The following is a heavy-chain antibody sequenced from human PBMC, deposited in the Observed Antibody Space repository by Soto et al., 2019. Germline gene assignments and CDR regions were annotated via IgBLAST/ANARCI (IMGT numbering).Heavy chain of an antibody. CDR1: GFAFGSYA. CDR2: IRSSGDNT. D-gene: IGHD3-3*02. Sequence: GGSLRLSCAASGFAFGSYAMSWVRQAPGRGLEWVSNIRSSGDNTYYADSVKGRFTISRDNSRNTLYLEMNTLRAEDTAVYYCAKHWDYWGQGTLVTVS. CDR3: AKHWDY. V-gene: IGHV3-23*01. J-gene: IGHJ4*02.